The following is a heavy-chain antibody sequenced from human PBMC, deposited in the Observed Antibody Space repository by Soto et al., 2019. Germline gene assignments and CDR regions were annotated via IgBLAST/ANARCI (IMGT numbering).Heavy chain of an antibody. J-gene: IGHJ6*04. CDR3: ARLGYCSSTSCPDV. CDR2: ISAYNGNT. D-gene: IGHD2-2*01. CDR1: GYTFTSYG. Sequence: AASVKVSCKASGYTFTSYGISWVRQAPGQGLEWMGWISAYNGNTNYAQKLQGRVTMTTDTSTSTAYMELRSLRSDDTAVYYCARLGYCSSTSCPDVWGKGTTVTVSS. V-gene: IGHV1-18*01.